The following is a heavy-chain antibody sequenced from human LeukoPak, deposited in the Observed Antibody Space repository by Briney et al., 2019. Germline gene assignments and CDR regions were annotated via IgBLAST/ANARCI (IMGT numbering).Heavy chain of an antibody. Sequence: SSVKVSCKASGGTFSSYAISWVRQAPGQGLEWMGRIIPIFGTANYAQKFQGRVTTTTDESTSTAYMELSSLRSEDTAVYYCASHDYYDSSGRPDAFDIWGQGTMVTVSS. J-gene: IGHJ3*02. V-gene: IGHV1-69*05. CDR3: ASHDYYDSSGRPDAFDI. D-gene: IGHD3-22*01. CDR2: IIPIFGTA. CDR1: GGTFSSYA.